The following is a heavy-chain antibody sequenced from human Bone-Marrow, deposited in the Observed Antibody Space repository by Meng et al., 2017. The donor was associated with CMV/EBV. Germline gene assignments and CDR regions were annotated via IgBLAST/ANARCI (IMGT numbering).Heavy chain of an antibody. V-gene: IGHV3-30*18. CDR2: ISYDGSNK. Sequence: CAASGFTFSSSGMHWVRQAPGKGLEWVAVISYDGSNKYYADSVKGRFTISRDNSKNTLYLQMNSLRAEDTAVYYCAKVPGGSSTIGDYWGQGTLVTVSS. CDR1: GFTFSSSG. J-gene: IGHJ4*02. D-gene: IGHD2-2*01. CDR3: AKVPGGSSTIGDY.